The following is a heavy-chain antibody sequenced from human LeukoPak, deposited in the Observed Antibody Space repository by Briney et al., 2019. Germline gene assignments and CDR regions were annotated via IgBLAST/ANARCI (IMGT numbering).Heavy chain of an antibody. Sequence: GGSLRLSCAGSEFNVSDNYMSWVRQAPGKGLEWVAVMYRTGITYYADSMRGRFTISRDVSKNTLFLHMNSLRVADTAVYYCFSLTYDYWGQGSLVIVSS. CDR3: FSLTYDY. J-gene: IGHJ4*02. V-gene: IGHV3-53*01. CDR2: MYRTGIT. CDR1: EFNVSDNY. D-gene: IGHD1-20*01.